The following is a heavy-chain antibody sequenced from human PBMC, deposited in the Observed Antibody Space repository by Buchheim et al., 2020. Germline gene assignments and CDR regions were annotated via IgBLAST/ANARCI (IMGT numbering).Heavy chain of an antibody. D-gene: IGHD3-16*01. V-gene: IGHV4-31*03. CDR1: GGSISSSSYY. CDR2: IYYSGST. CDR3: ARDTRRLGLTYYYGMDV. J-gene: IGHJ6*02. Sequence: QLQLQESGPGLVKPSETLSLTCTVSGGSISSSSYYWGWIRQPPGKGLEWIGYIYYSGSTYYNPSLKSRVTISVDTSKNQFSLKLSSVTAADTAVYYCARDTRRLGLTYYYGMDVWGQGTT.